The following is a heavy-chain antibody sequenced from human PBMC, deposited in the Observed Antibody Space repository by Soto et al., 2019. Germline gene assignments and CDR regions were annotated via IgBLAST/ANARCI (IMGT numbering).Heavy chain of an antibody. CDR3: ARCGLDYGMDV. Sequence: SETLSLTCTVSGGSISPYYWSWIRQPAGKGLEWIGRFYPTGKTNYNPSLQSRLTMSADTSRNQFSLNLTSVTAADTAVYYCARCGLDYGMDVWGQGTTVTVSS. CDR1: GGSISPYY. V-gene: IGHV4-4*07. J-gene: IGHJ6*02. CDR2: FYPTGKT. D-gene: IGHD3-16*01.